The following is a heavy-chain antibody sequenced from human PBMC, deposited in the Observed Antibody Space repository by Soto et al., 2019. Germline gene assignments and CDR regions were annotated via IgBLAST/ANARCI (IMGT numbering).Heavy chain of an antibody. CDR3: AREGVYGLGV. Sequence: GGSLRLSCAASGFTFSSYWLSWVRQAPGKGLEWVADIKQDGSERYYVASVMGRFTISRDNAKNSLYLQMNRLRVEDTAVYYCAREGVYGLGVWGQGTTVTVSS. V-gene: IGHV3-7*03. D-gene: IGHD3-16*01. J-gene: IGHJ6*02. CDR1: GFTFSSYW. CDR2: IKQDGSER.